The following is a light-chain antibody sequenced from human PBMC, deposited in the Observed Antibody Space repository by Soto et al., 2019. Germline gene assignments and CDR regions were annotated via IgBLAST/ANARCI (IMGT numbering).Light chain of an antibody. CDR3: QQYNSYPWT. CDR2: KAS. CDR1: QSISGW. V-gene: IGKV1-5*03. J-gene: IGKJ1*01. Sequence: DIQLTQSPSTLSASVGDKVTLICGASQSISGWLAWYQQKPGKAPKLLIYKASSLESGVPSRFSGSGSGTEFTLTISSLQPDDFATYYCQQYNSYPWTFGQGTKVDIK.